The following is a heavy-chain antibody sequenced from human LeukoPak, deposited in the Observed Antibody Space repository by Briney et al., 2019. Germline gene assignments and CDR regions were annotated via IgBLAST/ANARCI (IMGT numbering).Heavy chain of an antibody. CDR2: ISAYNGNT. J-gene: IGHJ4*02. CDR1: GYTFTSYG. D-gene: IGHD4-17*01. CDR3: ASDDYGDFSFDY. V-gene: IGHV1-18*01. Sequence: ASVKVSCKASGYTFTSYGISWVRQAPGQGLEWMGWISAYNGNTNYAQKLQGRATMTTDASTSTAYMELRSLRSDDTAVYYCASDDYGDFSFDYWGQGTLVTVSS.